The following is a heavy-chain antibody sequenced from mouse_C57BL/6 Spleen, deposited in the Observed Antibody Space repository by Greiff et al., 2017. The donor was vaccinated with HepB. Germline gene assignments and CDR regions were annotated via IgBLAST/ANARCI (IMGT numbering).Heavy chain of an antibody. CDR1: GYTFTSYW. V-gene: IGHV1-74*01. CDR3: AMEGLGRYYAMDY. Sequence: VKLQQPGAELVKPGASVKVSCKASGYTFTSYWMHWVKQRPGQGLEWIGRIHPSDSDTNYNQKFKGKATLTVDKYSSTAYMQLSSLTSEDSAVYYCAMEGLGRYYAMDYWGQGTSVTVSS. D-gene: IGHD4-1*01. J-gene: IGHJ4*01. CDR2: IHPSDSDT.